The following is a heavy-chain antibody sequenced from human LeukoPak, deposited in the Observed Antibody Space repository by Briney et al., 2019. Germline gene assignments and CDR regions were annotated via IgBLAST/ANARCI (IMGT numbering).Heavy chain of an antibody. Sequence: GGSLRLSCAASGFTFSGSAMHWVRQASGKGLEWVGRIRSKANGYATAYAASVKGRFTISRDDSKNTAYLQMNSLKTEDTAVYYCTRPYYYDSSGYRRDIWGQGTMVTVSS. CDR1: GFTFSGSA. V-gene: IGHV3-73*01. D-gene: IGHD3-22*01. CDR3: TRPYYYDSSGYRRDI. J-gene: IGHJ3*02. CDR2: IRSKANGYAT.